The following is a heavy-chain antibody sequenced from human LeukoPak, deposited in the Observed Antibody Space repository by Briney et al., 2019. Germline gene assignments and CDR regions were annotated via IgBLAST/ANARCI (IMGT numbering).Heavy chain of an antibody. J-gene: IGHJ6*03. CDR2: IYYSGST. CDR3: ARGAYGDYVWAPHYYYYYYMDV. D-gene: IGHD4-17*01. V-gene: IGHV4-59*01. Sequence: PSETLSLTCTVSGGSISSYYWSWIRQPPGKGLKWIGYIYYSGSTNYNPSLKSRVTISVDTSKNQFSLKLSSVTAADTAVYYCARGAYGDYVWAPHYYYYYYMDVWGKGTTVTVSS. CDR1: GGSISSYY.